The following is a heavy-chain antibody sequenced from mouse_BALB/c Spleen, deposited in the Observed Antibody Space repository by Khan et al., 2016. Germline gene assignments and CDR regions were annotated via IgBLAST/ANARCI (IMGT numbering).Heavy chain of an antibody. CDR1: GYTFSSYW. CDR2: ILPKTGST. J-gene: IGHJ2*01. V-gene: IGHV1-9*01. CDR3: ARCSDY. Sequence: QVQLQQSGAELMKPGASVKISCKATGYTFSSYWIEWVKQRPGHGLEWIGEILPKTGSTNYNEKLKGKATFTADTISNTAYMQLSSLTSEDSAVYYCARCSDYWGQGTTLTVSS.